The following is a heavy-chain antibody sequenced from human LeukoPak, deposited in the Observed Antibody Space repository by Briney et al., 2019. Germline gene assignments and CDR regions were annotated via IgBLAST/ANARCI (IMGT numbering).Heavy chain of an antibody. Sequence: GESLKISCKGSAYSFTNYWIGWVRQMPGKGLEWMGIIYPGDSDTRYSPSFQGQVTISADKSISTAYLQWSSLKASDTAMYYCARLVLGRPFQTKLDPIAHGDYWGQGTLVTVSS. D-gene: IGHD1-1*01. CDR2: IYPGDSDT. CDR3: ARLVLGRPFQTKLDPIAHGDY. V-gene: IGHV5-51*01. CDR1: AYSFTNYW. J-gene: IGHJ4*02.